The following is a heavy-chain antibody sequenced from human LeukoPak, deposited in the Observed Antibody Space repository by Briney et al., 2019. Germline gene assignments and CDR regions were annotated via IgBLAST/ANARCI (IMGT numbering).Heavy chain of an antibody. CDR2: ISYDGSNK. CDR3: ARTVTMIVVVPNWFDP. V-gene: IGHV3-30*03. D-gene: IGHD3-22*01. Sequence: PGGSLRLSCAASGFTFSSYGMHWVRQAPGKGLEWVAVISYDGSNKYYADSVKGRFTISRDNAKNSLYLQMRSLRAEDTAVYYCARTVTMIVVVPNWFDPWGQGTLVTVSS. CDR1: GFTFSSYG. J-gene: IGHJ5*02.